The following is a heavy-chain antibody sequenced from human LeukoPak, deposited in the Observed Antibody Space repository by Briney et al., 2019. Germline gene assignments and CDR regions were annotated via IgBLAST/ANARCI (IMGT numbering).Heavy chain of an antibody. CDR1: GGSFSGYY. CDR3: ARPTSVRGVMFDY. Sequence: SETLSLTCAVHGGSFSGYYWSWIRQPPGKGLEWIGEINHSGSTNYNPSLKSRVTISVGTSKNQFSLKLSSVTGADTAVYYCARPTSVRGVMFDYWGQGTLVTVSS. J-gene: IGHJ4*02. V-gene: IGHV4-34*01. CDR2: INHSGST. D-gene: IGHD3-10*01.